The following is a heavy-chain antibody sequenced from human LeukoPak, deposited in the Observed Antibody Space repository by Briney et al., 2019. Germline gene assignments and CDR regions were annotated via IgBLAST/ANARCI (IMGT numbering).Heavy chain of an antibody. V-gene: IGHV1-69*02. Sequence: ASVKVSCKASGGTFSSYTISWVRQAPGQGLEWMGRIIPILGIANYAQKFQGRVTITADKSTSTAYMELRSLRSEDTAVYYCAGTGLCRSTSRYTLGNNFFHLYGMEVWGQGTKVTVSS. J-gene: IGHJ6*01. CDR3: AGTGLCRSTSRYTLGNNFFHLYGMEV. D-gene: IGHD2-2*02. CDR2: IIPILGIA. CDR1: GGTFSSYT.